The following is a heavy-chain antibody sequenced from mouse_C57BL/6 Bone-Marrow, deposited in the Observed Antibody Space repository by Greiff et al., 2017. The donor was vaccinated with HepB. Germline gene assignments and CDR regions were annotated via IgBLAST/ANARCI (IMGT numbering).Heavy chain of an antibody. V-gene: IGHV1-53*01. CDR1: GYTFTSYW. CDR3: ARPPYYYGSSYWYFDV. J-gene: IGHJ1*03. D-gene: IGHD1-1*01. CDR2: INPSNGGT. Sequence: QVQLQQSGTELVKPGASVKLSCKASGYTFTSYWMHWVKQRPGQGLEWIGNINPSNGGTNYNEKFKSKATLTVDKSSSTAYMQLSSLTSEDSAVYYCARPPYYYGSSYWYFDVWGTGTTVTVSS.